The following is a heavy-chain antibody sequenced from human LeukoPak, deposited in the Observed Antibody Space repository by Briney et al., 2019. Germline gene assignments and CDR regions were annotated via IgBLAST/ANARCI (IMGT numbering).Heavy chain of an antibody. J-gene: IGHJ4*02. CDR2: VSGSGDTT. V-gene: IGHV3-23*01. D-gene: IGHD6-6*01. Sequence: HPGGSLRLSCAASGFTFSNYAMSWVRQAPGEGLEWVSGVSGSGDTTYYADSVKGRFTISRDNSKNTLYLQMSSLRAEDTALYYCSKGNIAASATSLHFDYWGQGTLVTVSS. CDR1: GFTFSNYA. CDR3: SKGNIAASATSLHFDY.